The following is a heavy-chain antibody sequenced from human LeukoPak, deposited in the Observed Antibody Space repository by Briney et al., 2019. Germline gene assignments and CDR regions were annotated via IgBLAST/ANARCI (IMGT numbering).Heavy chain of an antibody. V-gene: IGHV1-18*01. CDR1: GYTFTSYG. D-gene: IGHD6-19*01. CDR2: ISAYNGNT. Sequence: GASVKVSCKASGYTFTSYGISWVRQAPGQGLEWMGWISAYNGNTNYAQKLQGRVTMTTDTSTSTAYMELRSLRSDDTAVYYCARDFTVAGTGWFDPWGQGTLVTVSS. CDR3: ARDFTVAGTGWFDP. J-gene: IGHJ5*02.